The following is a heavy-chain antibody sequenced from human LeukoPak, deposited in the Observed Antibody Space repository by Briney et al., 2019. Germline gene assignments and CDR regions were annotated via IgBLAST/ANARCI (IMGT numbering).Heavy chain of an antibody. Sequence: GGSLRLSCAASGFTFDDYAMHWVRQAPGKGLEWVSGISWNSGSIGYADPVKGRFTISRDNAKNSLYLQMNSLRAEDTALYYCAKDAFGRGVIGGWGQGTLVTVSS. J-gene: IGHJ4*02. V-gene: IGHV3-9*01. CDR2: ISWNSGSI. CDR3: AKDAFGRGVIGG. D-gene: IGHD3-16*02. CDR1: GFTFDDYA.